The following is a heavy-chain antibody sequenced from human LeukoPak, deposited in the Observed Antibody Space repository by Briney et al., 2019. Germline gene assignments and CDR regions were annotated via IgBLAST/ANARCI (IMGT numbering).Heavy chain of an antibody. D-gene: IGHD6-19*01. Sequence: SETLSLTCTVSGGSISSGDYYWSWIRRPPGKGLEWIGYIYYSGSTYYNPSLKSRVTISVDTSKNQFSLKLSSVAAADTAVYYCARDYGIAVAGTGWFDPWGQGTLVTVCS. CDR3: ARDYGIAVAGTGWFDP. V-gene: IGHV4-30-4*01. CDR2: IYYSGST. J-gene: IGHJ5*02. CDR1: GGSISSGDYY.